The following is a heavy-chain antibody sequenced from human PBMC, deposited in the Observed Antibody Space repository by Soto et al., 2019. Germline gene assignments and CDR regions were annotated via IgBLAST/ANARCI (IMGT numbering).Heavy chain of an antibody. J-gene: IGHJ4*02. V-gene: IGHV1-18*01. D-gene: IGHD2-2*01. CDR2: ISAYNGNT. CDR1: GYTFTSYG. Sequence: ASVKVSCKASGYTFTSYGISWVRQAPGQGLEWMGWISAYNGNTNYAQKLQGRVTMTTDTSTSKAYMELRSLRSDDKAVSSCARALPEIVVVTAASSSMEYWGQGTLITVSS. CDR3: ARALPEIVVVTAASSSMEY.